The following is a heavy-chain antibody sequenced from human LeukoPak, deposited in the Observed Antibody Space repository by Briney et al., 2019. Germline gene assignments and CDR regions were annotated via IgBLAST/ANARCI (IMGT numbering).Heavy chain of an antibody. V-gene: IGHV3-30*02. CDR1: GFTFSAYG. J-gene: IGHJ5*02. CDR3: AKDFVYSSSTYNWFDA. D-gene: IGHD6-6*01. CDR2: LRFDGNNK. Sequence: GGSLRLSCAASGFTFSAYGVHWVRQAPGKGLEWVAFLRFDGNNKYYTDSVKGRFTISRDNSKNTLYLQMHSLRPEDTAVYYCAKDFVYSSSTYNWFDAWGQGTLVTVSS.